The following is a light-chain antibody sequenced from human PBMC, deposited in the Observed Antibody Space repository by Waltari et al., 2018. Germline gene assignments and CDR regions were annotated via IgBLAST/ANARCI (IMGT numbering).Light chain of an antibody. V-gene: IGKV1-5*01. J-gene: IGKJ2*01. CDR1: QSISSW. Sequence: DIQMTQSPSTLSASVGDRVTITFRASQSISSWLAWYQQKPGKAPKLLSYAASSLESGVPSRFSGSGSGTEFTLTISSLQPDDFATYYCQQYNSYSMYTFGQGTKLEIK. CDR3: QQYNSYSMYT. CDR2: AAS.